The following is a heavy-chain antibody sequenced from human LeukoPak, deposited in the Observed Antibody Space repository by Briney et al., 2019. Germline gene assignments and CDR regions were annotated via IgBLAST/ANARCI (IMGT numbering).Heavy chain of an antibody. J-gene: IGHJ5*02. D-gene: IGHD2-15*01. Sequence: GGSLRLSCAASGFTFSSYAMSWVGQAPGKGLEWVSAISGSGGSTYYADSVKGRFTISRDNSKNTLYLQMNSLRAEDTAVYYCSKDTLGYCSGGSCYNWFEPWGQGTLVTVSS. CDR3: SKDTLGYCSGGSCYNWFEP. CDR1: GFTFSSYA. CDR2: ISGSGGST. V-gene: IGHV3-23*01.